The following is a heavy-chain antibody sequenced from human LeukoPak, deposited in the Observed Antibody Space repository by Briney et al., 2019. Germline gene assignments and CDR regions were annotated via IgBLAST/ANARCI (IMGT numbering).Heavy chain of an antibody. Sequence: SETLSLTCTVSGGSISSGGYYWSWIRQHPGKGLEWIGYIYYSGSTYYNPSLQSRLTISVDTSKNQFSLKLSSVTAADTAVYYCARGRAFDIWGQGTMVTVSS. J-gene: IGHJ3*02. CDR1: GGSISSGGYY. CDR2: IYYSGST. V-gene: IGHV4-31*03. CDR3: ARGRAFDI.